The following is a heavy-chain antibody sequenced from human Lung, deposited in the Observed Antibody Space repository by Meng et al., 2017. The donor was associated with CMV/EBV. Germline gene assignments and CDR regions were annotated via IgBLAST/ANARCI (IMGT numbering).Heavy chain of an antibody. J-gene: IGHJ4*02. CDR2: IWYDGSNK. CDR3: ARDFAWNYDY. V-gene: IGHV3-33*01. Sequence: SCAASGFTFSSYGMHWVRQAPGKGLEWVAVIWYDGSNKYYADSVKGRFTISRDNSKNTLYLQMDSLRADDRATYYCARDFAWNYDYWGQGTLVTVSS. CDR1: GFTFSSYG.